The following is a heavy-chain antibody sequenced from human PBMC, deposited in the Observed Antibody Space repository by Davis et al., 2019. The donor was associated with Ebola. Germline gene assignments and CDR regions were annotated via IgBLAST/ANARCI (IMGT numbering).Heavy chain of an antibody. D-gene: IGHD6-13*01. V-gene: IGHV4-34*01. CDR1: GGSFSGYY. CDR3: ARVGYSSIAADTLYYYYGMDV. J-gene: IGHJ6*02. CDR2: INHSGST. Sequence: SETLSLTCAVYGGSFSGYYWSWIRQSPGKGLEWIGEINHSGSTIYNPSLKSRVTISLNTSKKQFSLKLSSVTAADTAVFYCARVGYSSIAADTLYYYYGMDVWGQGTTVTVSS.